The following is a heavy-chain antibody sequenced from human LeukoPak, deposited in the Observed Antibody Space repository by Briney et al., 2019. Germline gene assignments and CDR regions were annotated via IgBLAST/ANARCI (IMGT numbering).Heavy chain of an antibody. CDR1: GFTVSSNY. Sequence: GGSLRLSCAASGFTVSSNYMSWVRQAPGKGLEWVSVIYSGGSTYYADSVKGRFTISRDNSKNTLYLQMNSLRAEDTAVYYCARVRSTEAGSYYFDYWGQGTLVTVSS. D-gene: IGHD3-10*01. V-gene: IGHV3-66*01. J-gene: IGHJ4*02. CDR2: IYSGGST. CDR3: ARVRSTEAGSYYFDY.